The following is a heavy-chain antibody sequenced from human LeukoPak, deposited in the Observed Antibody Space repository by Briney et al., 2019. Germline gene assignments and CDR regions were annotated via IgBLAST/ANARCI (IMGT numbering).Heavy chain of an antibody. CDR1: GFTVSSSY. CDR2: FYRGDST. V-gene: IGHV3-53*01. CDR3: AREVVSSPSYFDS. D-gene: IGHD2-15*01. J-gene: IGHJ4*02. Sequence: GGSLRLSCAASGFTVSSSYMYWVRQAPGKGLEWVSFFYRGDSTYYAESVRGRFTISRDNSKNTLCLLMNSLIPEDTAVYYCAREVVSSPSYFDSWGQGTLVTVSS.